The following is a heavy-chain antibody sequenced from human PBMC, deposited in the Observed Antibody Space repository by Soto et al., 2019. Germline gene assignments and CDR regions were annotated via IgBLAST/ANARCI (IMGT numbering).Heavy chain of an antibody. CDR2: VYHSGST. V-gene: IGHV4-39*01. J-gene: IGHJ6*02. CDR3: ARLNGYCVSSGCHGYYGMDV. CDR1: GGSISRCSYY. D-gene: IGHD2-2*03. Sequence: SETLSLTCTVSGGSISRCSYYWGWIRQPPGKGLEWIGSVYHSGSTYYNPSLKSRVTTSVDTSKNQFSLKLNSVTAADTAVYYCARLNGYCVSSGCHGYYGMDVWGQGTTVTVSS.